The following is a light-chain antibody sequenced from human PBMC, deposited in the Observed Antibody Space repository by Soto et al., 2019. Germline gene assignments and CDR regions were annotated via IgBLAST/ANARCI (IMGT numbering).Light chain of an antibody. CDR1: QSVSSSY. V-gene: IGKV3-20*01. CDR3: QHYGSSFT. J-gene: IGKJ3*01. CDR2: GAS. Sequence: ELGLTQSPGTLSLSPGERATLSCRASQSVSSSYLAWYQQKPGQAPRLLIYGASSRATAIPYRFSGSGSGTDFTLTITRLDTEDLAEDDGQHYGSSFTFGPGTKVYSK.